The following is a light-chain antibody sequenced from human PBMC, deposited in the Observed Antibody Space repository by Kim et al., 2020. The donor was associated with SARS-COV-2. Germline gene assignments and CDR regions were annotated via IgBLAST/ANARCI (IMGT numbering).Light chain of an antibody. CDR3: CSYAGTPYV. J-gene: IGLJ1*01. V-gene: IGLV2-23*02. CDR2: EVD. Sequence: GQSITSSCSGSTYDVGSYSLVSWYQQYPGKPPKVIIYEVDKRPPGVSSRFSGSKSGNTASLTISGLQAEDEADYYCCSYAGTPYVFGNGTKVTVL. CDR1: TYDVGSYSL.